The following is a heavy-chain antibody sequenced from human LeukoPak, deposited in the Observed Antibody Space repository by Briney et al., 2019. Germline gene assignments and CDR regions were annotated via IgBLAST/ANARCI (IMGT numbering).Heavy chain of an antibody. J-gene: IGHJ4*02. D-gene: IGHD3-16*01. V-gene: IGHV3-23*01. CDR2: ISISGGNT. CDR3: ARVRDTYVWDY. CDR1: GFTFRSYA. Sequence: GESLKISCAASGFTFRSYAMSWVRQAPGKGLEWVSVISISGGNTYYADSVKGRFTISRDNSKNTLYLQMNSLRAEDTAVYHCARVRDTYVWDYWGQGTLVTVSS.